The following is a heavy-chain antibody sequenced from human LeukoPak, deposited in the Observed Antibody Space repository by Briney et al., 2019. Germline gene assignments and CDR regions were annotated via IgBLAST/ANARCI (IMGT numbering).Heavy chain of an antibody. J-gene: IGHJ6*03. V-gene: IGHV1-69*06. D-gene: IGHD6-13*01. CDR2: IIPIFGTA. Sequence: SVKVSCKASGGTFSSYAISWVRQAPGQGLEWMGGIIPIFGTANYAQKFQGRVTITADKSTSTAYMELSSLRSEDTAVYYCARDPSYIAAADIYYYYYMDVWGKGTTVTVSS. CDR3: ARDPSYIAAADIYYYYYMDV. CDR1: GGTFSSYA.